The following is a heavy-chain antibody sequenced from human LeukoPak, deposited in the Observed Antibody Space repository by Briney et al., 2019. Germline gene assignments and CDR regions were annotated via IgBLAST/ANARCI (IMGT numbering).Heavy chain of an antibody. D-gene: IGHD3-22*01. CDR3: ARDRRIDYYDSSGYLDY. CDR1: GASVNSGSSY. CDR2: IYYSGNT. V-gene: IGHV4-61*01. Sequence: PSETLSLTCTVSGASVNSGSSYWSWIRQSPGKGLEWIGYIYYSGNTNYNPSLKSRVTISVDTSKNQFSLKLSSVTAADTAVYYCARDRRIDYYDSSGYLDYWGQGTLVTVSS. J-gene: IGHJ4*02.